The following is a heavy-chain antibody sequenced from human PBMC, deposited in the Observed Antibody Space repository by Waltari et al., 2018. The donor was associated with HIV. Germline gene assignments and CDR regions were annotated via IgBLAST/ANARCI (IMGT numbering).Heavy chain of an antibody. V-gene: IGHV3-7*01. CDR3: AREALYDSSGYYFDY. CDR1: EFPFNNYL. CDR2: IKQDESEK. D-gene: IGHD3-22*01. J-gene: IGHJ4*02. Sequence: EVQLVESGGGLVQPGGSLSLSCAASEFPFNNYLMTWVRQAPGKGLEWVANIKQDESEKYYVDAVKGRFTISRDNAKNSLFLQMNSLRAEDTAVYYCAREALYDSSGYYFDYWGQGTLVTVSS.